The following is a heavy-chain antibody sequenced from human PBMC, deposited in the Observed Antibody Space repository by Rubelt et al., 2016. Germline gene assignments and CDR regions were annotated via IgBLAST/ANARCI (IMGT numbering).Heavy chain of an antibody. D-gene: IGHD4/OR15-4a*01. V-gene: IGHV3-23*01. CDR2: IVYSGDSQ. J-gene: IGHJ4*02. Sequence: EYGGGLVQPGGSLRLSCAASGFTFSSYAMSWVRQAPGKGLEWVSTIVYSGDSQYYADSVKGRFTISRDNARNSLFLQMNNLRADDTAVYYCARDLGANYPFDYWGQGTLVTVSS. CDR1: GFTFSSYA. CDR3: ARDLGANYPFDY.